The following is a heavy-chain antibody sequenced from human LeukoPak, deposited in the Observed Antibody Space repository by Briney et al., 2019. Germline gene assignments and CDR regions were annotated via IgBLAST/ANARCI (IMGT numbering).Heavy chain of an antibody. CDR1: GFTFSSYG. J-gene: IGHJ4*02. CDR3: ARDPTWGRRAAAGIDY. D-gene: IGHD6-13*01. Sequence: GGSLRLSCAASGFTFSSYGMHWVRQAPGKGLEWVAVIWYDGSNKYYADSVKGRFTISRDNSKNTLYLQMNSLRAKDTAVYYCARDPTWGRRAAAGIDYWGQGTLVTVSS. V-gene: IGHV3-33*01. CDR2: IWYDGSNK.